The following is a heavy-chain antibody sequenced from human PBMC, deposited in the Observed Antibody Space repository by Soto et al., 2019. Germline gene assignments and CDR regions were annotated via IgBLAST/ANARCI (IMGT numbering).Heavy chain of an antibody. D-gene: IGHD6-19*01. CDR1: GYTFTNYI. J-gene: IGHJ4*02. Sequence: QAQIVQSGVEVKKPGASVKISCKDSGYTFTNYITHWVRQAPGQRLEWMGWINAANGNTKYSQKFQGRVTITRDTSATTFYMDLNSLKSEDTAVYYCAKEPAVAGMLALDFWGQGTLVTVSS. CDR2: INAANGNT. CDR3: AKEPAVAGMLALDF. V-gene: IGHV1-3*01.